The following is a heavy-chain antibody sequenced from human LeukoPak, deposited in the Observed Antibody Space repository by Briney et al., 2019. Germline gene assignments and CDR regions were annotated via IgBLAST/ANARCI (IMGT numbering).Heavy chain of an antibody. D-gene: IGHD1-26*01. CDR2: ISGSGGST. Sequence: GGSLRLSCAASGFTFSSYGMHWVRQAPGKGLEWVSAISGSGGSTYYADSVKGRFTISRDNSKNTLYLQMNSLRAEDTAVYYCARGNSGYFDYWGQGTLVTVSS. CDR1: GFTFSSYG. CDR3: ARGNSGYFDY. V-gene: IGHV3-NL1*01. J-gene: IGHJ4*02.